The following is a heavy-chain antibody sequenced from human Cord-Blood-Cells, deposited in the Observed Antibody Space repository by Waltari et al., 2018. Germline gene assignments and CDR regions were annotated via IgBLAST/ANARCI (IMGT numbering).Heavy chain of an antibody. Sequence: QVQLQESGPGLVKPSETLSLTCAVSGYSISSGYYWGWIRQPPGKGLEWIGSIYNSGSTYYNPSLKSRVTISVDTSKNQFSLKLSSVTAADTAVYYCARGIAAAGTAFDIWGQGTMVTVSS. D-gene: IGHD6-13*01. J-gene: IGHJ3*02. CDR1: GYSISSGYY. V-gene: IGHV4-38-2*01. CDR2: IYNSGST. CDR3: ARGIAAAGTAFDI.